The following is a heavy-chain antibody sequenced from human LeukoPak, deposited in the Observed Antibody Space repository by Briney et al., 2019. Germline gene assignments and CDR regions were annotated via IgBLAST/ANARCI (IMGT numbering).Heavy chain of an antibody. V-gene: IGHV4-39*01. D-gene: IGHD3-9*01. CDR2: IYYSGST. CDR3: ARTYYDILTGHGPHFDY. J-gene: IGHJ4*02. CDR1: GGSISSSSYY. Sequence: SETLSLTCTVSGGSISSSSYYWGWIRQPPGKGLEWIGSIYYSGSTYYNPSLKSRVTISVDTSKDQFSLKLSSVTAADTAVYYCARTYYDILTGHGPHFDYWGQGTLVTVSS.